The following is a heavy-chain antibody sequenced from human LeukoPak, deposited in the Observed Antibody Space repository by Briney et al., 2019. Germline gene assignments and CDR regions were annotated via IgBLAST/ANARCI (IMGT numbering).Heavy chain of an antibody. V-gene: IGHV3-21*04. CDR2: ITSSGTYI. Sequence: GGSLRLSCAASGFTFSDYSMNWVRQAPGKGLEWVSSITSSGTYIYYADSVKGRFTISRDNSKNTLYLQMNSLRAEDTAVYYCAKDRRSGATWVDYWGQGTLVTVSS. J-gene: IGHJ4*02. CDR1: GFTFSDYS. D-gene: IGHD1-26*01. CDR3: AKDRRSGATWVDY.